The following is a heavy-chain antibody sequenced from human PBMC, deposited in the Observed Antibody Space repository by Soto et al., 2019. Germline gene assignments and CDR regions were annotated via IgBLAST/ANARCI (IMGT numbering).Heavy chain of an antibody. CDR2: ISYDGSNK. CDR3: AKGEFDWLQLWHHFDY. V-gene: IGHV3-30*18. CDR1: GFTFSSYG. J-gene: IGHJ4*02. D-gene: IGHD3-9*01. Sequence: QVQLVESGGGVVQPGRSLRLSCAASGFTFSSYGMHWVRQAPGKGLEWVAVISYDGSNKYYADSVKGRFTNSRDNSKNTLYLQMNSLRAEDTAVYYCAKGEFDWLQLWHHFDYWGQGTLVTVSS.